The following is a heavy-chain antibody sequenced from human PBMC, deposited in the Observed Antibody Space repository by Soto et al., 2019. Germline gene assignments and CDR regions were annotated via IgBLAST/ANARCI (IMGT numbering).Heavy chain of an antibody. CDR3: ARGRNVDY. CDR1: GYAFTTYG. D-gene: IGHD1-1*01. CDR2: ISAHNGNT. Sequence: QVNLVQSGAEVKKPGASVKVSCKGSGYAFTTYGITWVRQAPGQGLEWMGWISAHNGNTNYAQKLQGRVTVTRDTSPSTAYMELRSLRSDDTAVYYCARGRNVDYCGQGDLLTVSS. J-gene: IGHJ4*02. V-gene: IGHV1-18*01.